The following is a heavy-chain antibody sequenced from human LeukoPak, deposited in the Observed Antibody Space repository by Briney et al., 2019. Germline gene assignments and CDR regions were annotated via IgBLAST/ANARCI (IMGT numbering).Heavy chain of an antibody. V-gene: IGHV3-21*01. J-gene: IGHJ6*02. Sequence: TGGSLRLSCAASGFTFSSYTMNWVRQAPGKGLEWVSSISSSSSYIYYADSVKGRFTISRDNAKNTLYLQMNSLRAEDTAVYYCARDPHYYDSSGYHFFYYYYGMDVWGQGTTVTVSS. CDR1: GFTFSSYT. D-gene: IGHD3-22*01. CDR3: ARDPHYYDSSGYHFFYYYYGMDV. CDR2: ISSSSSYI.